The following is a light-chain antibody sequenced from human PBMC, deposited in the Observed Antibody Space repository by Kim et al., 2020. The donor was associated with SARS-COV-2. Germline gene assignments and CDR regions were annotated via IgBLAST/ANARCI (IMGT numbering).Light chain of an antibody. CDR2: LHSDGSH. CDR3: QTWGTGIQV. Sequence: QLVLTQSPSASASLGASVKLTCTLSSGHSSYAIAWHQQQPEKGPRYLMYLHSDGSHNKGDGIPDRFSGSSSGAERYLTISSLQSEDEADYYCQTWGTGIQVFGGGTQLTVL. CDR1: SGHSSYA. V-gene: IGLV4-69*01. J-gene: IGLJ2*01.